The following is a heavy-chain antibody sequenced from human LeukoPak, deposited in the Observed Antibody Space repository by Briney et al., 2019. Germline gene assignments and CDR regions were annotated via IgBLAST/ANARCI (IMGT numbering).Heavy chain of an antibody. CDR3: GVVY. Sequence: GGSLRLSCAASGLTFSNDWMIWVRQAPGKGLEWVANINQDSKKKNYVDSVKGRFTISRDNAEKFLYLQMSSLRAEDTAVYYCGVVYWGQGTLVTVSS. V-gene: IGHV3-7*01. CDR2: INQDSKKK. J-gene: IGHJ4*02. CDR1: GLTFSNDW.